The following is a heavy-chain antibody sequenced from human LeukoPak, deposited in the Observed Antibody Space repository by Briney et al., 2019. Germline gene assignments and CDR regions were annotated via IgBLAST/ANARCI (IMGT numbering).Heavy chain of an antibody. Sequence: ASVKVSCKASGYTFTGYYMHWVRQAPGQGLEWMGWIKPSSGGTNYAQKFQGRVTMTRDTSNNTAYMELSRLRSDDTAVYYCARDLMVRGPMDVWGKGTTVTVSS. J-gene: IGHJ6*03. CDR3: ARDLMVRGPMDV. D-gene: IGHD3-10*01. CDR2: IKPSSGGT. V-gene: IGHV1-2*02. CDR1: GYTFTGYY.